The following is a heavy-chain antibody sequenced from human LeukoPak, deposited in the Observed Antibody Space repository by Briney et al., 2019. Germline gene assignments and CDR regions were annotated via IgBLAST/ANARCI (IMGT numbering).Heavy chain of an antibody. V-gene: IGHV1-8*01. Sequence: GASVKVSCKASGYTFTNYDINWVRQATGQGLEWMGWMNPNSGNTGYAQKFQGRVTITRNTSISTAYMELSSLRSEDTAVYYCARGDFWSGYALDYWGQGTLVTVSS. CDR3: ARGDFWSGYALDY. J-gene: IGHJ4*02. D-gene: IGHD3-3*01. CDR2: MNPNSGNT. CDR1: GYTFTNYD.